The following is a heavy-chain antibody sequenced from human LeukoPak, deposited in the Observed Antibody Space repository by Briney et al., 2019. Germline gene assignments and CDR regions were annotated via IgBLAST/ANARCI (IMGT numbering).Heavy chain of an antibody. CDR1: GYTFTGYY. D-gene: IGHD3/OR15-3a*01. J-gene: IGHJ4*02. Sequence: ASVKVSCKASGYTFTGYYIHWVRQAPGQGLEWMGWINPNSGGTNSAQKFQGRVTMTRDTSISTAYLNLGSLRSDDTAVYFCARDKDWQFDYWGQGTLVTVSS. CDR2: INPNSGGT. V-gene: IGHV1-2*02. CDR3: ARDKDWQFDY.